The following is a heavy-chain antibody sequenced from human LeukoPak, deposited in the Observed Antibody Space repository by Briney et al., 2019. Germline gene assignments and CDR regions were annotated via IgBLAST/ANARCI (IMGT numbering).Heavy chain of an antibody. D-gene: IGHD3-9*01. CDR1: GGTFSSYG. V-gene: IGHV1-69*05. CDR3: AKGGYYDILTGYLDWFDP. J-gene: IGHJ5*02. CDR2: IIPIFGTA. Sequence: SVKVSCKASGGTFSSYGISWVRQAPGQGLEWMGRIIPIFGTANYAQKFQGRVTITTDESTSTAYMELSSLRSEDTAVYYCAKGGYYDILTGYLDWFDPWGQGTLVTVSS.